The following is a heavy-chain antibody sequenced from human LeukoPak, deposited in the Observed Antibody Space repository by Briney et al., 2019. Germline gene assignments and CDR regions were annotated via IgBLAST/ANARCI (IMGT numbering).Heavy chain of an antibody. J-gene: IGHJ3*02. CDR1: GFTFSSYS. V-gene: IGHV3-21*01. CDR2: ISSSSSYI. Sequence: PGGSLRLSCAASGFTFSSYSMDWVRQAPGKGLEWVSSISSSSSYIYYADSVKGRFTISRDNAKNSLYLQMNSLRAEDTAVYYCARDVQYYYHSRGPSGAFDIWGQGTMVTVSS. D-gene: IGHD3-22*01. CDR3: ARDVQYYYHSRGPSGAFDI.